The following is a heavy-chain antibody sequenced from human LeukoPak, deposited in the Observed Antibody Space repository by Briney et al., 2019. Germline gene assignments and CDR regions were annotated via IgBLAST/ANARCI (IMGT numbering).Heavy chain of an antibody. CDR1: GFSGYSISRGFY. J-gene: IGHJ3*02. D-gene: IGHD3-3*01. V-gene: IGHV4-61*08. CDR2: IYYSGST. Sequence: KPSETLSLTCSVSGFSGYSISRGFYWGWIRQPPGKGLEWIGYIYYSGSTNYNPSLKSRVTISVDTSKNQFSLKLSSVTAADTAVYYCARDDGGNAFDIWGQGTMVTVSS. CDR3: ARDDGGNAFDI.